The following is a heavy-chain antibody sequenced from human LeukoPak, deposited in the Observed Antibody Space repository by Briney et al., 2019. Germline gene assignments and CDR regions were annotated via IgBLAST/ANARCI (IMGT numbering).Heavy chain of an antibody. CDR1: DDSIDNDRYF. CDR2: INYSGST. V-gene: IGHV4-39*01. J-gene: IGHJ3*02. D-gene: IGHD3-22*01. CDR3: ARQHYYDSSGYYYVYLDAFDI. Sequence: SETLSLTCSISDDSIDNDRYFWAWIRQPPGTGLEWIASINYSGSTYYNPSLKSRVTISVDTSKNQFSLKLSSVTAADTAVYYCARQHYYDSSGYYYVYLDAFDIWGQGTMVTVSS.